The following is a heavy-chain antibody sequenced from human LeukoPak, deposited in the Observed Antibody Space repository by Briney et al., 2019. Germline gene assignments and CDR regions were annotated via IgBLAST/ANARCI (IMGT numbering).Heavy chain of an antibody. Sequence: GGSLRLSCAASGFTFSSYAMHWVRQAPGKGLEWVAVISYDGSNKYYADSVKGRFTISRDNSKNTLYLQMNSLRSDDTAVYYCASGTPEPYWGQGTLVTVSS. CDR3: ASGTPEPY. CDR2: ISYDGSNK. CDR1: GFTFSSYA. V-gene: IGHV3-30*04. J-gene: IGHJ4*02. D-gene: IGHD1-26*01.